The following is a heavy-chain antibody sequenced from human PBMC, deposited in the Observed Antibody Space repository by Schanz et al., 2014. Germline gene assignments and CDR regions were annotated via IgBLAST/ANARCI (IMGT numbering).Heavy chain of an antibody. Sequence: VQLVESGGGLVQPGGSLRLSCAASGFTFRNYGMSWVRQAPGKGLEWVSYISSSSSYISYADSVKGRFTISRDNAKNSLYLQMNSLRAEDTAVYYCARDRVGASSYFDYWGQGTLVTVSS. CDR3: ARDRVGASSYFDY. D-gene: IGHD1-26*01. J-gene: IGHJ4*02. V-gene: IGHV3-21*05. CDR2: ISSSSSYI. CDR1: GFTFRNYG.